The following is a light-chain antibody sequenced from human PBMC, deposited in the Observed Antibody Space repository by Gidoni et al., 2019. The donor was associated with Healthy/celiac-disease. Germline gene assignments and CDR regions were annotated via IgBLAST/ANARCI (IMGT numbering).Light chain of an antibody. Sequence: DIQMTQYPSSLSASVGDRVTITCQASQDISTYLNWDQQKTGKAPKLLIYDSANLETGVPSSFSGSGSGTDFTFTISRRQPEDIATYYCQQYDNLPFTFXPXTKVDIK. CDR2: DSA. J-gene: IGKJ3*01. V-gene: IGKV1-33*01. CDR1: QDISTY. CDR3: QQYDNLPFT.